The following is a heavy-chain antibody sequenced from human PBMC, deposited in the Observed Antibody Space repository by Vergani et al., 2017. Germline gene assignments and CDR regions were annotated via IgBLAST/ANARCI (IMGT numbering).Heavy chain of an antibody. D-gene: IGHD1-26*01. Sequence: QVQLVQSGAELKKPGASVRVSCKASGFIFTDYYIHWMRQAPGQGLEWIGRINPNGDATHYAQNFRGRVTLTRDTSSTTAYMDLASLTSDDTAIYYCARDHQGPTTLDYWGQGSLVTVSS. J-gene: IGHJ4*02. V-gene: IGHV1-2*06. CDR2: INPNGDAT. CDR3: ARDHQGPTTLDY. CDR1: GFIFTDYY.